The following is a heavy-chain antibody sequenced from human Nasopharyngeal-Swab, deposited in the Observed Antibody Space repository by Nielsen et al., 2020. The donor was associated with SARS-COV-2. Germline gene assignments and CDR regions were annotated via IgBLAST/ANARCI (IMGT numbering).Heavy chain of an antibody. CDR1: GFTFSSYG. CDR2: ISYDGSNK. V-gene: IGHV3-30*18. D-gene: IGHD3-3*01. J-gene: IGHJ3*02. Sequence: GESLKISCAASGFTFSSYGMHWVRQAPGEGLEWVAVISYDGSNKYYADSVKGRFTISRDNSKNTLYLQMNSLRAEDTAVYYCAKDRANSRITIFGVVIYDAFDIWGQGTMVTVSS. CDR3: AKDRANSRITIFGVVIYDAFDI.